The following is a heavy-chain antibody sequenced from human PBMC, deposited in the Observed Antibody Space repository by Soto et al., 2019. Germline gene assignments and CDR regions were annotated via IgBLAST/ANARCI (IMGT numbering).Heavy chain of an antibody. CDR2: ISGGGGST. Sequence: GGSLRLSCAASGFTFSNYAMSWVRQGPGKGLEWVSAISGGGGSTYYADSVKGRLTISRDNSKNTLYLQMNSLRAEDTAVYYCAKTHCSGISCGPADAFDIWGQGTMVTVSS. CDR3: AKTHCSGISCGPADAFDI. V-gene: IGHV3-23*01. D-gene: IGHD2-15*01. J-gene: IGHJ3*02. CDR1: GFTFSNYA.